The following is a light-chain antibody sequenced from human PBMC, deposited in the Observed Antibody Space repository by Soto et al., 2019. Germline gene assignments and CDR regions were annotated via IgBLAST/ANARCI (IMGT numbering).Light chain of an antibody. Sequence: QAVVTQSSSASASLGSSVKLTCTLSSGHSSYIIAWHQQQPGKAPRYLVKVEGSGSYNKGSGVPDRFSGSSSGVDRYLTISNLESEDEADYYCETWDSDTYVIFGGGTKLTVL. CDR3: ETWDSDTYVI. CDR2: VEGSGSY. CDR1: SGHSSYI. J-gene: IGLJ2*01. V-gene: IGLV4-60*03.